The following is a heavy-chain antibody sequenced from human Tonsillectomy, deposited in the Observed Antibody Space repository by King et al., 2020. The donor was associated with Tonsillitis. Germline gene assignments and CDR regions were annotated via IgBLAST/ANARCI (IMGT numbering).Heavy chain of an antibody. J-gene: IGHJ4*02. CDR2: ISYDASNK. CDR1: GFTFSSYG. D-gene: IGHD6-19*01. Sequence: VQLVESGGGVVQPGRSLRLSCAASGFTFSSYGMLWVRQAPGKGLQWVALISYDASNKYYADSVKGRFTISRDNSNNTLYLQMNSLRAEDTAVYYCAKDSGKLEQWLGDYWGQGTLVTVSS. CDR3: AKDSGKLEQWLGDY. V-gene: IGHV3-30*18.